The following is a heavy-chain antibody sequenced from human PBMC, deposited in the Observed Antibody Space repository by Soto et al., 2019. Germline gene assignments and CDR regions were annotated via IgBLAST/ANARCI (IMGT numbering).Heavy chain of an antibody. CDR3: ASGSLDFRYSKNFYLMDV. Sequence: QVQLQESGPGLVRPSQTLSLTCTVSGGSLSSGDDYWSWIRQPPGKGLEWLGYIYFGGSTYYNPSLKSRVTISAATSKNQFSLRLSSLTAADTAVYYCASGSLDFRYSKNFYLMDVWGQGTTVTVS. D-gene: IGHD4-4*01. J-gene: IGHJ6*02. CDR2: IYFGGST. CDR1: GGSLSSGDDY. V-gene: IGHV4-30-4*01.